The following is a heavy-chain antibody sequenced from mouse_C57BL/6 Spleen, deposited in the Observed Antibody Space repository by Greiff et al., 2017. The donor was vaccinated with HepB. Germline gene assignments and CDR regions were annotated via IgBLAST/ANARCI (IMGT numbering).Heavy chain of an antibody. D-gene: IGHD1-1*01. CDR2: VYPYNGGT. V-gene: IGHV1-36*01. Sequence: EVQVVESGPVLVKPGPSVKISCKASGFTFTDYYMHWVKQSHGKSLEWIGLVYPYNGGTSYNQKFKGKATLTVDTSSSTAYMELNSLTSEDSAVYYCATYSGYAMDYWGQGTSVTVSS. CDR3: ATYSGYAMDY. J-gene: IGHJ4*01. CDR1: GFTFTDYY.